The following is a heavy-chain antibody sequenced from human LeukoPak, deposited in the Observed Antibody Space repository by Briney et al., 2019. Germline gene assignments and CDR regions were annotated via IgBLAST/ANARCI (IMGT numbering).Heavy chain of an antibody. CDR2: IKQDGSDK. J-gene: IGHJ4*02. CDR1: GFTFGSFW. Sequence: GGSLRLSCAASGFTFGSFWMSWVRQAPGKGLEWAANIKQDGSDKNYVDSVKGRFTISRDNAKNSLYLQMNSLRAEDTAIYYCARDTRGVLDYWGQGTLVTVAS. CDR3: ARDTRGVLDY. D-gene: IGHD3-10*01. V-gene: IGHV3-7*05.